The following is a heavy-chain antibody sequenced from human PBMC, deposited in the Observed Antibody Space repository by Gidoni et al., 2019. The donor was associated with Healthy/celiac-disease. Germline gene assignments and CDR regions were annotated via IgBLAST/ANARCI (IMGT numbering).Heavy chain of an antibody. CDR2: IYYSGST. V-gene: IGHV4-61*01. D-gene: IGHD2-2*01. J-gene: IGHJ1*01. CDR3: ASYCSSTSCYGSLQH. CDR1: GGSVSSGSYY. Sequence: QVQLQESGPGLVKPSETLSLTCTVSGGSVSSGSYYWSWIRQPPGKGLEWIGYIYYSGSTNYNPSLKSRVTISVDTSKNQFSLKLSSVTAADTAVYYCASYCSSTSCYGSLQHWGQGTLVTVSS.